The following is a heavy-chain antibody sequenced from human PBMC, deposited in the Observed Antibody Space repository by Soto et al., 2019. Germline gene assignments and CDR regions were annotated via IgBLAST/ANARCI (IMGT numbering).Heavy chain of an antibody. J-gene: IGHJ3*02. CDR3: AKSLAMITFGGVIVRSSRDAFDI. Sequence: EVQLLESGGGLVQPGGSLRLSCAASGFTFSSYAMSWVRQAPGKGLEWVSAISGSGGSTYYTDSVKGRFTISRDNSKNTLYLQMNSLRAEDTAVYYCAKSLAMITFGGVIVRSSRDAFDIWGQGTMVTVSS. V-gene: IGHV3-23*01. D-gene: IGHD3-16*02. CDR1: GFTFSSYA. CDR2: ISGSGGST.